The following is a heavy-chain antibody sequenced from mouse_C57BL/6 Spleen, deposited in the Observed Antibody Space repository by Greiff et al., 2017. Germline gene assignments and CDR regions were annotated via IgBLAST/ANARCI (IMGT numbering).Heavy chain of an antibody. V-gene: IGHV1-63*01. CDR1: GYTFTNYW. Sequence: VQRVESGAELVRPGTSVKMSCKASGYTFTNYWIGWAKQRPGHGLEWIGDIYPGGGYTNYNEKFKGKATLTADKSSSTAYMQFSSLTSEDAAIYYCARIYYGSSYYFDYWGQGTTLTVSS. D-gene: IGHD1-1*01. CDR3: ARIYYGSSYYFDY. CDR2: IYPGGGYT. J-gene: IGHJ2*01.